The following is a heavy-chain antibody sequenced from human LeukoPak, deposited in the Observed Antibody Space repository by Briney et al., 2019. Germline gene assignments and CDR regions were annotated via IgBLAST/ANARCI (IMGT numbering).Heavy chain of an antibody. J-gene: IGHJ3*02. Sequence: PSETLSLTCTVSGGSISSGDYYWSWIRQPPGKGLEWIGYIYYSGSTYYNPSLKSRVTISVDTSKNQFSLKLSSVTAADTAVYYCARDSSITIFGVVIHDAFDIWGQGTMVTVSS. D-gene: IGHD3-3*01. V-gene: IGHV4-30-4*08. CDR1: GGSISSGDYY. CDR2: IYYSGST. CDR3: ARDSSITIFGVVIHDAFDI.